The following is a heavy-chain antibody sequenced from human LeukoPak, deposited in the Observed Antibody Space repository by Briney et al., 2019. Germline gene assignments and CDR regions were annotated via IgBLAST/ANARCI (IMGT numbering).Heavy chain of an antibody. J-gene: IGHJ4*02. CDR1: GGTFSSYA. CDR3: ARVRISDGYLAFDY. CDR2: IIPIFGTA. Sequence: GASVKVSRKASGGTFSSYAISWVRQAPGQGLEWMGGIIPIFGTANYAQKFQGRVTMTRDMSTSTVYMELSSLRSEDTAVYYCARVRISDGYLAFDYWGQGTLVTVSS. D-gene: IGHD5-24*01. V-gene: IGHV1-69*05.